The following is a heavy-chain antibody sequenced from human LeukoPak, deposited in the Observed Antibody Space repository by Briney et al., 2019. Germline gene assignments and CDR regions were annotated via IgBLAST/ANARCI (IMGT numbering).Heavy chain of an antibody. J-gene: IGHJ6*03. CDR3: ARSVEGYCSGGSCYYYSYYMDV. Sequence: PSETLSLTCTVSGGSISSSSYYWGWIRQPPGKGLEWIGSIYYSGSTYSNPSLKSRVTMSVDTSKNQLSLKLSSVTAADTAVYYCARSVEGYCSGGSCYYYSYYMDVWGKGTTVTVSS. V-gene: IGHV4-39*07. CDR1: GGSISSSSYY. CDR2: IYYSGST. D-gene: IGHD2-15*01.